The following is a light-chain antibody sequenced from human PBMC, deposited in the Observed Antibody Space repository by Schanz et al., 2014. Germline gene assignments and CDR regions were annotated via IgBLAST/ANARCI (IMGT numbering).Light chain of an antibody. J-gene: IGKJ4*01. V-gene: IGKV3-15*01. Sequence: EIVMTQSPATLSVSPGERATLSCRASQSVTNNLAWYQQKPGQAPRLLINGASTRATGIPARFSGSGSGTEFNLTISSLQSEDFATYFCQESYTTSLTFGGGTKVEIK. CDR3: QESYTTSLT. CDR2: GAS. CDR1: QSVTNN.